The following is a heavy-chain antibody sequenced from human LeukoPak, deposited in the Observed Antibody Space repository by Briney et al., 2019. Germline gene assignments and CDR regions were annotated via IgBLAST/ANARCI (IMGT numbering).Heavy chain of an antibody. CDR3: TRDGILTGYTWFDP. CDR2: IRSKAHGGTT. CDR1: GFTLGDYA. Sequence: GGSLRLSCTASGFTLGDYAMSWFARAPGKGLEGVVFIRSKAHGGTTEYAASVKGRFTISRDDSKSIAYLQMNSLKTEDTAVYYCTRDGILTGYTWFDPWGQGTLVTVSS. J-gene: IGHJ5*02. D-gene: IGHD3-9*01. V-gene: IGHV3-49*03.